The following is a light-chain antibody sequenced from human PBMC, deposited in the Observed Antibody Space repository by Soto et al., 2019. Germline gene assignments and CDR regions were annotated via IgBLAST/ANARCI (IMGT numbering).Light chain of an antibody. CDR2: GAS. J-gene: IGKJ3*01. V-gene: IGKV3-20*01. CDR3: QQYGSSPLIT. Sequence: ESVLTQSPGTLSLSPGERATLSCRASQSVSSSYLAWYQQKPGQAPRLLIYGASSRATGIPDRFSGSGSGTDFTLTISRLEPEDFAVYYCQQYGSSPLITFGPGTKVDIK. CDR1: QSVSSSY.